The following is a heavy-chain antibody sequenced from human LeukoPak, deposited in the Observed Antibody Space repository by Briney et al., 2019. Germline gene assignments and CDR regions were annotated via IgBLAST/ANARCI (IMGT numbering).Heavy chain of an antibody. CDR3: ARDLYYDSSGGSCFDY. D-gene: IGHD3-22*01. CDR2: INPNSGGT. J-gene: IGHJ4*02. Sequence: PSVKVSCTASGYTFTGYYMHWVRQAPGQGLEWMGWINPNSGGTNYAQKFQGRVTMTRDTSISTAYMELSRLRSDDTAVYYCARDLYYDSSGGSCFDYWGQGTLVTVSS. V-gene: IGHV1-2*02. CDR1: GYTFTGYY.